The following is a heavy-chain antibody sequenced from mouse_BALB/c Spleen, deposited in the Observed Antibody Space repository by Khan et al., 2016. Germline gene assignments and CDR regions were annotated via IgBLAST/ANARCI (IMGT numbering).Heavy chain of an antibody. J-gene: IGHJ2*01. CDR1: GFNIKDTY. CDR3: ARGSGYGFDY. CDR2: IDPANGNT. D-gene: IGHD3-1*01. Sequence: IQLVQSGAELVKPGASVKLSCTASGFNIKDTYMHWVKQRPEQGLEWIGRIDPANGNTKYDPKFQGKATITADTSSNTAYLQLSSLTSEDTAVYYCARGSGYGFDYWGQGTTLTVSS. V-gene: IGHV14-3*02.